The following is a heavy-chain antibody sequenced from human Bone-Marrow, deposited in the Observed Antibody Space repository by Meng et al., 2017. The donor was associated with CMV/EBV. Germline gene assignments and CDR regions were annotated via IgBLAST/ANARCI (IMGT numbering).Heavy chain of an antibody. D-gene: IGHD2-2*01. CDR1: RFTFSTYW. CDR3: ARGPGAYCSSTSCYHFDY. CDR2: ITSSSSYI. J-gene: IGHJ4*02. Sequence: GESLKISCAASRFTFSTYWMSWVRQAPGKGLEWVSSITSSSSYIYYADSVKGRFTISRDNAKNSLFLQMNSLRAEDTAVYYCARGPGAYCSSTSCYHFDYWGQGTQVTVSS. V-gene: IGHV3-21*03.